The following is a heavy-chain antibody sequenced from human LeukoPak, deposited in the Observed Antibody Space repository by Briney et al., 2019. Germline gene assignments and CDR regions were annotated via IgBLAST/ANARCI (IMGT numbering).Heavy chain of an antibody. V-gene: IGHV1-2*02. CDR3: ARGGGTVEYYYDSSGYYWSPYYFDY. CDR2: IDPKSGIR. CDR1: GYPLSGHY. D-gene: IGHD3-22*01. Sequence: GASVTVSCKASGYPLSGHYMHWVRQAPGQGLEWMAWIDPKSGIRKSARRFQGRVTMTTDTSISTAYMELGNLTSDDTAVYYCARGGGTVEYYYDSSGYYWSPYYFDYWGQGTLVTVSS. J-gene: IGHJ4*02.